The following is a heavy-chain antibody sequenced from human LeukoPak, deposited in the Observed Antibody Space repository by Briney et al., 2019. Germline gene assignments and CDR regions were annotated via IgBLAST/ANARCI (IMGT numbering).Heavy chain of an antibody. CDR2: IYSSGTT. D-gene: IGHD3-9*01. CDR3: ARVARDYDILTGYWRSNAFDI. Sequence: SETLSLTCTVSGGSINTYYWSWIRQPAGKRLEWIGRIYSSGTTHYNPSLKSRVTMSVDTSKNQFSLKLSSVTAADTAVYYCARVARDYDILTGYWRSNAFDIWGQGTMVTVSS. J-gene: IGHJ3*02. V-gene: IGHV4-4*07. CDR1: GGSINTYY.